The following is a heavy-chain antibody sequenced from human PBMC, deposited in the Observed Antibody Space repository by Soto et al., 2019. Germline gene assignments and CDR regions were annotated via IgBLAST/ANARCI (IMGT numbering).Heavy chain of an antibody. CDR3: ARAGYSSSQGDYFYGMDV. V-gene: IGHV3-30-3*01. CDR1: GFSFSAYT. J-gene: IGHJ6*02. D-gene: IGHD6-13*01. Sequence: QVQLVESGGGVVQPGRSLRLSCAASGFSFSAYTMHWVRQVPGKGLEWVAVISFGENSKYYADSVKGCFTISRDNSDNTLYLQMNNLREDDTALYYCARAGYSSSQGDYFYGMDVWGQGTTVTVSS. CDR2: ISFGENSK.